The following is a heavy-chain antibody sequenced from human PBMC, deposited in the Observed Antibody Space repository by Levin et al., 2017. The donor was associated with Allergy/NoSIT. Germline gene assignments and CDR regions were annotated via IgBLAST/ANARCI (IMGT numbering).Heavy chain of an antibody. Sequence: ASVKVSCKASGNTFTNYGISWVRQAPGQGLEWMGWISVYNGNRNYAQKLQGRVTMTTDTFTSTAYMELRSLRSDDTAVYYCARGGYCSGGSCYLPFDYWGQGTLVTVSS. CDR3: ARGGYCSGGSCYLPFDY. CDR2: ISVYNGNR. CDR1: GNTFTNYG. V-gene: IGHV1-18*01. J-gene: IGHJ4*02. D-gene: IGHD2-15*01.